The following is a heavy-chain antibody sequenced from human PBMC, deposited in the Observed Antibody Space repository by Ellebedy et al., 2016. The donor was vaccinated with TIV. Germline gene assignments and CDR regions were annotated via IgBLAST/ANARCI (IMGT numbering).Heavy chain of an antibody. Sequence: ASVKVSCKVSGYTFTSYGISWVRQAPGQGLEWMGWINPNSGGTNYAQKFQGRVTMTRDTSISTAYMELSRLRSDDTAVYYCARDWVGYCSGGSCDDYWGQGTLVTVSS. CDR2: INPNSGGT. CDR1: GYTFTSYG. CDR3: ARDWVGYCSGGSCDDY. D-gene: IGHD2-15*01. J-gene: IGHJ4*02. V-gene: IGHV1-2*02.